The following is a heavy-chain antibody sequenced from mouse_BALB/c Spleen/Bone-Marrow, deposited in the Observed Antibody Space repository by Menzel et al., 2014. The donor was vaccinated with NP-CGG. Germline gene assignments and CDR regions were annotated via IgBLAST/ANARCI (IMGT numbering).Heavy chain of an antibody. V-gene: IGHV1-7*01. CDR3: ARAPFLRLRNYFDH. D-gene: IGHD1-2*01. CDR2: INPRTGYT. CDR1: GYTFTSYW. Sequence: QVQLLQSGAELAKPGASVKMSCKASGYTFTSYWMHWVKHRPGQGLEWIGYINPRTGYTEYNQKFKDKVTLTADKSSSNAYIQLSSQTSEDSEVYDGARAPFLRLRNYFDHWGQGTTLTGSS. J-gene: IGHJ2*01.